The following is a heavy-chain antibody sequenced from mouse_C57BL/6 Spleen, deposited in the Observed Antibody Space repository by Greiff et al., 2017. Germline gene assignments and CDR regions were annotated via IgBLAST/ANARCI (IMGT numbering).Heavy chain of an antibody. CDR3: ARDTTVVATDWYFDV. J-gene: IGHJ1*03. V-gene: IGHV1-75*01. D-gene: IGHD1-1*01. Sequence: VQLQESGPELVKPGASVKISCKASGYTFTDYYINWVKQRPGQGLEWIGWIFPGSGSTYYNEKFKGKATLTVDKSSSTAYMLLSSLTSEDSAVYFCARDTTVVATDWYFDVWGTGTTVTVSS. CDR1: GYTFTDYY. CDR2: IFPGSGST.